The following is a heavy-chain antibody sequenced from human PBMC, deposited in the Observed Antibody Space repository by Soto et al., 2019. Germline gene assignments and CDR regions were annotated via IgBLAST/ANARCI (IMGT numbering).Heavy chain of an antibody. J-gene: IGHJ3*02. Sequence: SETLSLTCTVSGGSISSYYWSWIRQPPGKGLEWIGYIFYSGSTNYNPSLKSRVTISVDTSKNQFSLKLSSVTAADTAVYYCARDSYSSSWYSFLRAFDIWGQGTMVAVSS. CDR1: GGSISSYY. CDR2: IFYSGST. D-gene: IGHD6-13*01. CDR3: ARDSYSSSWYSFLRAFDI. V-gene: IGHV4-59*01.